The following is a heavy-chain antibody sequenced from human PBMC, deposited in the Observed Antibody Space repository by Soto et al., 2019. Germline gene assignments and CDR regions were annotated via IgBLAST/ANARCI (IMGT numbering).Heavy chain of an antibody. D-gene: IGHD3-3*01. J-gene: IGHJ6*02. Sequence: SETLSLTCTVSGGSISSGGYYWSWIRQHPGKGLEWIGYIYYSGSTYYNPSLKSRVTISVDTSKNQFSLKLSSVTAADTAVYYCARDQVVIIPTFYYYGMDGLRPGPTVAVS. CDR3: ARDQVVIIPTFYYYGMDG. CDR2: IYYSGST. CDR1: GGSISSGGYY. V-gene: IGHV4-31*03.